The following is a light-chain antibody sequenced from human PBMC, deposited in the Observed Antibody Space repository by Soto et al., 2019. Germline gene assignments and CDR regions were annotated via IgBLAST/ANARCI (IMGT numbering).Light chain of an antibody. CDR3: MQALQVPIT. J-gene: IGKJ5*01. Sequence: IALTPITVSLPVTPGAPASISCKSSQSLLHSHGYNYMDWYLQKPGQSPQLLIYFGSYRASGVPDRFSGSGSGTNFTLRISRGETDDFGIYYCMQALQVPITFGQGTRLEI. V-gene: IGKV2-28*01. CDR1: QSLLHSHGYNY. CDR2: FGS.